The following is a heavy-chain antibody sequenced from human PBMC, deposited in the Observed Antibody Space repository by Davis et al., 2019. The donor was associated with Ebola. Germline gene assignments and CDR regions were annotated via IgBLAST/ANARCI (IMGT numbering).Heavy chain of an antibody. CDR3: KGFLEWLTRGDYYYYGMDV. Sequence: MPSETLSLTCTVSGGSISSSSYYWGWIRQSPGKGLEWIGEINHSGISNYKPTFKSRATIAVDTSKKWFSLKLSSVTAADTAVYYTKGFLEWLTRGDYYYYGMDVWGQGTTVTVSS. V-gene: IGHV4-39*07. CDR1: GGSISSSSYY. D-gene: IGHD3-3*01. CDR2: INHSGIS. J-gene: IGHJ6*02.